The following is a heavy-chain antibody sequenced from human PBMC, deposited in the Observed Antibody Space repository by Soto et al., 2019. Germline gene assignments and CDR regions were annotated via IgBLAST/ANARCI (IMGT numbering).Heavy chain of an antibody. J-gene: IGHJ6*02. CDR3: ATDTYSDIVLVPADHYGMDV. CDR2: ISYDEINK. D-gene: IGHD2-2*01. Sequence: QVPLVESGGGVVQPGRSLRLSCAASGFSFSSYGVHWVRQAPGKGLEWVSVISYDEINKYYADSGKGRFTVSRDISKNPPYLLLNSLRGEDTAVYDCATDTYSDIVLVPADHYGMDVWGQGTTVTVSS. V-gene: IGHV3-30*03. CDR1: GFSFSSYG.